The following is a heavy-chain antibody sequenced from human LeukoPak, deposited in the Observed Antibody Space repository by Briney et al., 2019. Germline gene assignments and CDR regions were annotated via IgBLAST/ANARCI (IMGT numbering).Heavy chain of an antibody. Sequence: GSLRLSCAASGFTFSYYGMSWIRQPPGKGLEWIGSIYYSGSTYYNPSLKSRVTISVDTSKNQFSLKLSSVTAADTAVYYCARPAAGYSYGYSYYYYMDVWGKGTTVTVSS. CDR1: GFTFSYYG. CDR3: ARPAAGYSYGYSYYYYMDV. V-gene: IGHV4-38-2*01. D-gene: IGHD5-18*01. J-gene: IGHJ6*03. CDR2: IYYSGST.